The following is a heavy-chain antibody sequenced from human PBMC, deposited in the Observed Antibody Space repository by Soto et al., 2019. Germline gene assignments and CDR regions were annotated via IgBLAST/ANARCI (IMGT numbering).Heavy chain of an antibody. D-gene: IGHD3-22*01. J-gene: IGHJ4*02. CDR3: ARIQTNYYDSSGYYLGNYYFDY. V-gene: IGHV4-30-2*01. Sequence: SETLSLTCAVSGGSISSGGYSWSWIRQPPGKGLEWIGYIYHSGSTYYNPSLKSRVTISVDRSKNQFSLKLSSVTAADTAVYYCARIQTNYYDSSGYYLGNYYFDYWGQGTLVTVSS. CDR2: IYHSGST. CDR1: GGSISSGGYS.